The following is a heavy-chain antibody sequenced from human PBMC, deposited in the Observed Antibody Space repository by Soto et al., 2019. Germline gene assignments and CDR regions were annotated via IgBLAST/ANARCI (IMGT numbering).Heavy chain of an antibody. CDR2: INAGNGNT. V-gene: IGHV1-3*01. CDR1: GYTFTSYA. Sequence: ASVKVSCKASGYTFTSYAMHWVRQAAGQRLEWMGWINAGNGNTKYSQKFQGRVTITTDTSASTAYMELSSLRSEDTAVYYCARDGAVAGDSNFDYWGQGTLVTVSS. D-gene: IGHD6-19*01. CDR3: ARDGAVAGDSNFDY. J-gene: IGHJ4*02.